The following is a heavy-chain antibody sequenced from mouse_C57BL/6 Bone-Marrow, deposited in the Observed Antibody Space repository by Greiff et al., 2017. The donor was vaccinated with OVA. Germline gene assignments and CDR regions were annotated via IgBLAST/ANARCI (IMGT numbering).Heavy chain of an antibody. V-gene: IGHV1-42*01. CDR1: GYSFTGYY. D-gene: IGHD4-1*01. Sequence: EVQLQQSGPELVKPGASVKISCKASGYSFTGYYMNWVKQSPEKSLEWIGEINPSTGGTTYNQKFKAKATLTVDKSSSTAYMQLKSLTSEDSAVYYCARDEAGTDYYAMDYWGQGTSVTVSS. CDR2: INPSTGGT. CDR3: ARDEAGTDYYAMDY. J-gene: IGHJ4*01.